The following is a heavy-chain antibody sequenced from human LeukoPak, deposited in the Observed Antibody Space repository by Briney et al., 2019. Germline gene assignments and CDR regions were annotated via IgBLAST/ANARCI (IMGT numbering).Heavy chain of an antibody. Sequence: GGSLRLSCAASGFTFSSYAMSWVRQAPGKGLEWVSAISGSGGGTYYADSVKGRFTISRDNSKNTLYLQVNSLRAEDTAVYYCAKEGSIMITFGGVIAHWYFDLWGRGTLVTVSS. CDR2: ISGSGGGT. D-gene: IGHD3-16*02. CDR3: AKEGSIMITFGGVIAHWYFDL. J-gene: IGHJ2*01. CDR1: GFTFSSYA. V-gene: IGHV3-23*01.